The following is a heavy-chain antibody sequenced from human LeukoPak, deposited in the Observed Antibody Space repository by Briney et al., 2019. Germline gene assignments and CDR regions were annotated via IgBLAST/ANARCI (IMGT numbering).Heavy chain of an antibody. CDR2: ISSSGSTI. CDR1: GFTFSSYE. Sequence: PGGSLRLSGAASGFTFSSYEMNWVRQAPGKGLEWVSYISSSGSTIYYADSVKGRFTISRDNAKNSLYLQMNSLRAEDTAVYYCASGYYYDSSGYSYYFDYWGQGTLVTVSS. V-gene: IGHV3-48*03. J-gene: IGHJ4*02. D-gene: IGHD3-22*01. CDR3: ASGYYYDSSGYSYYFDY.